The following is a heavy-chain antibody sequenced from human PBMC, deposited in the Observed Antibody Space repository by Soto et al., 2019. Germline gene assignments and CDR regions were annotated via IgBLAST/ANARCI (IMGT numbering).Heavy chain of an antibody. D-gene: IGHD2-8*02. J-gene: IGHJ4*02. CDR2: VNHRGHT. CDR3: ARGDYCTEDMCYMTNVDY. V-gene: IGHV4-34*01. Sequence: QVHLQVWGAGLLKPSETLSLTCAVSGGSFSGYFWSWIRQPPGKGLEWLGQVNHRGHTNYNPSLQSRDTMSVDASKSQGSLRLTPVSGADTASCYGARGDYCTEDMCYMTNVDYWSQGNLVTVSS. CDR1: GGSFSGYF.